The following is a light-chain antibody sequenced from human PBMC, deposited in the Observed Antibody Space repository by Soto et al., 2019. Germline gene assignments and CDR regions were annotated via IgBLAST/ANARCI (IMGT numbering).Light chain of an antibody. Sequence: EIALTQSPGTLSLSPGERATLSCRASQSVTANYLAWYQQRPGQPPRLLIYAASIGATGVPDRFSGSGSGTTFTLTISRLEPEDFAVYYCLQYGVPLWTFGQGTTVEIK. CDR1: QSVTANY. CDR3: LQYGVPLWT. J-gene: IGKJ1*01. V-gene: IGKV3-20*01. CDR2: AAS.